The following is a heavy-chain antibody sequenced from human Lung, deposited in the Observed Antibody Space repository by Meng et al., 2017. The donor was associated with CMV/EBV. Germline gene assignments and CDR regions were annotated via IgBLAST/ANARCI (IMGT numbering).Heavy chain of an antibody. J-gene: IGHJ5*02. CDR3: ARGGNFDP. D-gene: IGHD2/OR15-2a*01. V-gene: IGHV7-4-1*02. CDR2: ISTNTGTP. Sequence: QVQLVQSGADVKKPGSSVKVSCKASGGTVSSYAISWVRQAPGQGLEWMGWISTNTGTPTYTQGFTGRFVFSLDTSVSSAYLQISSLKAEDTAVYYCARGGNFDPWGQGTLVTVSS. CDR1: GGTVSSYA.